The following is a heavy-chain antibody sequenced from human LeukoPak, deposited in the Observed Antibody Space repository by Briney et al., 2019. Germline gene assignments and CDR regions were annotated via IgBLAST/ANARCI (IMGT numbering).Heavy chain of an antibody. D-gene: IGHD3-10*01. CDR1: GNTFTGYY. J-gene: IGHJ6*02. V-gene: IGHV1-2*02. CDR2: FNPNSGGT. Sequence: GASVKVSCKASGNTFTGYYMHWVRQAPGQGLEWMGWFNPNSGGTNYAQKFQGRVSMTRDTSISTAYMELSRLTSDDTAVYYCARDLYGSGSYHYYYYGMDVWGQGTTVTVSS. CDR3: ARDLYGSGSYHYYYYGMDV.